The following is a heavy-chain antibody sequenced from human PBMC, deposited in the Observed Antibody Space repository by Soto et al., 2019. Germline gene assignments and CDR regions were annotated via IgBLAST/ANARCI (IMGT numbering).Heavy chain of an antibody. D-gene: IGHD5-18*01. V-gene: IGHV3-74*01. Sequence: EVQLVESGGGLVQPGESLRLSCAASGFTLSSRWMHWVRQAPGKGLVWVSRIKADGSSTSYADSVKGRFTISRDNAKNTLYLQMNSLRAGDTAMYYCVRDQVTYGQAVFDSWGQGTLVTVSS. CDR3: VRDQVTYGQAVFDS. CDR2: IKADGSST. CDR1: GFTLSSRW. J-gene: IGHJ4*02.